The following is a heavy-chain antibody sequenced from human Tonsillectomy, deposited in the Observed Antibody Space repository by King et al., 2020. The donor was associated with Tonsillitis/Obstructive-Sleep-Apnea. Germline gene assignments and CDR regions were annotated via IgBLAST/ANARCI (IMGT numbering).Heavy chain of an antibody. V-gene: IGHV4-34*01. CDR3: ARSGGSYYDEYVY. J-gene: IGHJ4*02. CDR1: GGSFSGYY. Sequence: VQLQQWGAGLLKPSETLSLTCAVYGGSFSGYYWSWIRQPPGKGLEWIGEINHSGSTNYNPSLKSRVTISVDTSKNQFSLKLSSVTAADTAVYYCARSGGSYYDEYVYWGQGTLVPVSS. CDR2: INHSGST. D-gene: IGHD1-26*01.